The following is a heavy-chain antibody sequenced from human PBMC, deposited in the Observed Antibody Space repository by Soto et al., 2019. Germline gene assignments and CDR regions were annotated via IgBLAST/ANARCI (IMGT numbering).Heavy chain of an antibody. J-gene: IGHJ6*02. CDR3: ARQAHHRRAMDV. CDR1: GYTFTGYY. CDR2: INPNSGGT. V-gene: IGHV1-2*04. Sequence: QVQLVQSGAEVKKPGASVKVSCKASGYTFTGYYMHWVRQAPGQGLEWMGWINPNSGGTNYAQKFQGCATRTRETSISTAYMELSRLRSDDTAVYYCARQAHHRRAMDVWGQGTTVTVSS.